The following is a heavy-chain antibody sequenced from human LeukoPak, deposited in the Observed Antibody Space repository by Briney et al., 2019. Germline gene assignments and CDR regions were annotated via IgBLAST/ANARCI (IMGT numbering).Heavy chain of an antibody. J-gene: IGHJ5*02. V-gene: IGHV4-34*01. CDR1: GGSFSGYY. CDR3: ARGAPPYYYGSGSRNWFDP. D-gene: IGHD3-10*01. CDR2: INHSGST. Sequence: PSETLSLTCAVYGGSFSGYYWSWIRQPPGKGLEWIGEINHSGSTNYNPSLKSRVTISVDTSKNQFSLKLSSATAADTAVYYCARGAPPYYYGSGSRNWFDPWGQGTLVTVSS.